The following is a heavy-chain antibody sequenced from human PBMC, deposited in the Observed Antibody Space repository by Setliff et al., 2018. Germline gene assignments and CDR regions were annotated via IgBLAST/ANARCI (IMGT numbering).Heavy chain of an antibody. CDR3: ARGNSRSSVWYVVPHFDY. CDR2: IHPWGGSSEST. V-gene: IGHV4-59*08. CDR1: GGPTIGYY. Sequence: PSETLSLTCAVSGGPTIGYYWTWIRQAPGKGLEWIGYIHPWGGSSESTNYSPSLKSRITISLDKSKSQFSLKLTSVTVADTAVYYCARGNSRSSVWYVVPHFDYWGQGTLVTVSS. D-gene: IGHD6-19*01. J-gene: IGHJ4*02.